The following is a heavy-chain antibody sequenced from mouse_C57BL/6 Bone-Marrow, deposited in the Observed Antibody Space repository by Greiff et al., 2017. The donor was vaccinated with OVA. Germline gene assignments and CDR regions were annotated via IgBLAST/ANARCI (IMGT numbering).Heavy chain of an antibody. V-gene: IGHV5-9*01. CDR2: ISGGGGNT. J-gene: IGHJ1*03. D-gene: IGHD1-1*01. CDR1: GFTFSSYT. CDR3: ARVITTVVATDWYFDV. Sequence: EVQLQESGGGLVKPGGSLKLSCAASGFTFSSYTMSWVRQTPEKRLEWVATISGGGGNTYYPDSVKGRFTISRDNAKNTLYLQMSSLRSEDTALYYCARVITTVVATDWYFDVWGTGTTVTVSS.